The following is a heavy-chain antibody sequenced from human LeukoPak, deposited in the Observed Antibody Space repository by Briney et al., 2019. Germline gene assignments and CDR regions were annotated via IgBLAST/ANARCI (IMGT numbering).Heavy chain of an antibody. CDR2: IRYDGSNK. J-gene: IGHJ4*02. Sequence: GGSLRLSCAASGFTFSSYGMHWVRQAPGKGLEWVAFIRYDGSNKYYADSVKGRFTISRDNSKNTLYPQMNSLRAEDTAVYYCARGGAARPDYWGQGTLVTVSS. V-gene: IGHV3-30*02. CDR3: ARGGAARPDY. D-gene: IGHD6-6*01. CDR1: GFTFSSYG.